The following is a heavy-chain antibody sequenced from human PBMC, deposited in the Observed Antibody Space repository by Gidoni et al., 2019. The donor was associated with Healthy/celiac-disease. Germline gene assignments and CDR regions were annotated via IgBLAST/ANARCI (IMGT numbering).Heavy chain of an antibody. D-gene: IGHD1-26*01. V-gene: IGHV1-24*01. Sequence: QVQLVQSGAEVKKPGASVKVSCKVSGYTLTELSMHWVRQAPGKGLEWMGGFDPEDGETIYAQKFQGRVTMTEDTSTDTAYMELSSLRSEDTAVYYCATAVRGWELLDYYFDYWGQGTLVTVSS. CDR3: ATAVRGWELLDYYFDY. J-gene: IGHJ4*02. CDR2: FDPEDGET. CDR1: GYTLTELS.